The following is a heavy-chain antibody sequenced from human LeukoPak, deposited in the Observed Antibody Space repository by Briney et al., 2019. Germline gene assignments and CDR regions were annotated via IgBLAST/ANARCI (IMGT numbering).Heavy chain of an antibody. CDR1: GYTLTELS. D-gene: IGHD1-26*01. CDR3: ATETSGSYRRWFDP. J-gene: IGHJ5*02. Sequence: ASVKVSCKVSGYTLTELSMHWVRQAPGKGLEWMGGFDPEDGETIYAQKFQGRVTMTEDTSTDTAYMELSSLRSEDTAVYYCATETSGSYRRWFDPWGQGTLVTVSS. V-gene: IGHV1-24*01. CDR2: FDPEDGET.